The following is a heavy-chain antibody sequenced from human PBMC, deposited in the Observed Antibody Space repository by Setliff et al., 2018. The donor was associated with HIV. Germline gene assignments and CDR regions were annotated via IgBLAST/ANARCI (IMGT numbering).Heavy chain of an antibody. Sequence: ASVKVSCKASGYTFTSYGISWVRQAPGQGLEWMGWISAYNGDTKYAPKVQGRVTLTTDTSSSTIYMELRSLRSEDTAVYYCARDSRDIVVVIAPEPEPYYYYGMDVWGEGTTVTVSS. CDR2: ISAYNGDT. V-gene: IGHV1-18*01. CDR1: GYTFTSYG. D-gene: IGHD2-15*01. CDR3: ARDSRDIVVVIAPEPEPYYYYGMDV. J-gene: IGHJ6*04.